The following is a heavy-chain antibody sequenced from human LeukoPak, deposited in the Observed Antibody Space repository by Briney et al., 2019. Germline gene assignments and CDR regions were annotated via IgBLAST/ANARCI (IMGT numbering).Heavy chain of an antibody. Sequence: GGSLRLSCAASGFTFSSYGMHWVRQAPGKGLEWVSYISSSSSTIYYADSVKGRFTISRDNAKNSLYLQMNSLRAEDTAVYYCARARGWFDPWGQGTLVTVSS. CDR3: ARARGWFDP. V-gene: IGHV3-48*04. CDR1: GFTFSSYG. CDR2: ISSSSSTI. J-gene: IGHJ5*02.